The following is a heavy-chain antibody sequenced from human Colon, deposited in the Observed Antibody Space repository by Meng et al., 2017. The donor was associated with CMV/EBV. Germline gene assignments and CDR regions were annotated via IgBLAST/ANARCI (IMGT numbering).Heavy chain of an antibody. CDR2: TYYRSKWFT. Sequence: QVQLQQSGPGLGKPSXTLSLTCVLFGDSVSRDSAAWIWIRQSPSRGLEWLGRTYYRSKWFTDYAVSVKSRITINPDTSKNQVSLLLKSMTPEDTAMYYCVREGVAGYHYFDHWGQGTLVTVSS. D-gene: IGHD6-19*01. CDR3: VREGVAGYHYFDH. V-gene: IGHV6-1*01. CDR1: GDSVSRDSAA. J-gene: IGHJ4*02.